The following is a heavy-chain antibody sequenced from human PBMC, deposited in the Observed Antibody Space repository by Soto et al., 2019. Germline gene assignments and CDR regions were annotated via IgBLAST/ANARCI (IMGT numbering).Heavy chain of an antibody. CDR2: IKQDGSEK. CDR3: ARRGWGSYRYTPHFDY. Sequence: GGSLRLSCAASGFTFSSYWMSWVRQAPGKWLAWVANIKQDGSEKYHVDSVKGRFTISRDNAKNSLYLQMNSLRAEDTAVYYCARRGWGSYRYTPHFDYWGQGTLVTVSS. J-gene: IGHJ4*02. D-gene: IGHD3-16*02. V-gene: IGHV3-7*03. CDR1: GFTFSSYW.